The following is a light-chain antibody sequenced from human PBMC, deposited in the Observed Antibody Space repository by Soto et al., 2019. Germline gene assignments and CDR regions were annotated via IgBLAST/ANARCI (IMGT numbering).Light chain of an antibody. Sequence: DIQMTQSPSSLSASVGDRVTITCRASQTINNFLNWYKQKPGKAPNLLIHGASTLQSGVPSRFTGNGSWTYFTLPISSLQPEDFATYYCQQHFHTPPAFGQGTRLEI. J-gene: IGKJ5*01. V-gene: IGKV1-39*01. CDR2: GAS. CDR3: QQHFHTPPA. CDR1: QTINNF.